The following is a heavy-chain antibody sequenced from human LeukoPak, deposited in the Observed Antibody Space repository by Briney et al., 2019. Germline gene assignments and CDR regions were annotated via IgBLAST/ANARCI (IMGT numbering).Heavy chain of an antibody. D-gene: IGHD1-26*01. CDR3: AQTRGASGSYYPY. V-gene: IGHV1-18*01. CDR1: GYTFTSYG. CDR2: ISAYNGNT. J-gene: IGHJ4*02. Sequence: GASVKVSCKASGYTFTSYGISWVRQAPGQGLEWMGWISAYNGNTNYAQKLQGRVTMTTDTSTSTADRELRSLRSDCTALYYCAQTRGASGSYYPYWGQGTLVTVSS.